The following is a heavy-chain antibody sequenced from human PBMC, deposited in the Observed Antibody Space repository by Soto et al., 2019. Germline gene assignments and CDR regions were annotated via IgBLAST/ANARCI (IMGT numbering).Heavy chain of an antibody. Sequence: VGSLRLSCAASGFTFSTSWMDWVRQTPGKGLEWVANINQDGSEKNYVDSVKGRFTISRDNAKNSLFLQMSSLTAEDSGHYCCTRYLDFWGQGTLVTVSS. CDR1: GFTFSTSW. CDR2: INQDGSEK. CDR3: TRYLDF. V-gene: IGHV3-7*01. J-gene: IGHJ4*02.